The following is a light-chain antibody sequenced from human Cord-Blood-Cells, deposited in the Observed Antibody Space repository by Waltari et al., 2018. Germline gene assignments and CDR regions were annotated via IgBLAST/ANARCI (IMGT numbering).Light chain of an antibody. J-gene: IGLJ1*01. CDR2: DVS. Sequence: QSALTQPASVSGSPGQSITISCTGTSSDLCVYNYVSSNQQHPGKAPKLMIYDVSKWPSGVSDRFSGSKSGNTASLTISGLQAEDEADYYCSSYTSSSTPQYVFGTGTKVTVL. V-gene: IGLV2-14*01. CDR3: SSYTSSSTPQYV. CDR1: SSDLCVYNY.